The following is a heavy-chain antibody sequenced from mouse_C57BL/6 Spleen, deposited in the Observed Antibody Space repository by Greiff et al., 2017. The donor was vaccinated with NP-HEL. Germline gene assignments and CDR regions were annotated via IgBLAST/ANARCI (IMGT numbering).Heavy chain of an antibody. CDR3: ARHEGYGNYGFAWFAY. D-gene: IGHD2-10*02. V-gene: IGHV1-62-2*01. Sequence: QVQLQQSGAELVKPGASVKLSCKASGYTFTEYTIHWVKQRSGQGLEWIGWFYPGSGSIKYNEKFKDKATLTADKSSSTVYMELSRVTSEDSAVYFCARHEGYGNYGFAWFAYWGQGTLVTVSA. CDR1: GYTFTEYT. CDR2: FYPGSGSI. J-gene: IGHJ3*01.